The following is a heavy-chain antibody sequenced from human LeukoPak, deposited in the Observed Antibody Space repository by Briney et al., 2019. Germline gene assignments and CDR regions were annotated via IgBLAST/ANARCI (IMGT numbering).Heavy chain of an antibody. V-gene: IGHV3-23*01. Sequence: GGSLRLSCAASGFTFSGFAMSWVRRTPGKGVEWVSGISGSGDNTLYAASVKGRFTISRDNSKNTLYLEMNSLRAEDTAIYYCAKMKGHPLPKYYMDVWGQGTTVTVSS. D-gene: IGHD1-26*01. CDR1: GFTFSGFA. J-gene: IGHJ6*01. CDR2: ISGSGDNT. CDR3: AKMKGHPLPKYYMDV.